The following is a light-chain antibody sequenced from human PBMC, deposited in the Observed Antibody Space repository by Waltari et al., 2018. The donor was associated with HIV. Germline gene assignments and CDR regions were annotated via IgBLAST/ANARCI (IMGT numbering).Light chain of an antibody. Sequence: EIVMTQSPATLSVSPGERATLSCRASQRVSSNLAWYQQKPGQAPRLLIYGASIRATGIPAKFSGSGSGTEFTLTISSLQSEEFAVYYCQQYNNWLRTFGQGTKVEIK. CDR3: QQYNNWLRT. V-gene: IGKV3-15*01. J-gene: IGKJ1*01. CDR2: GAS. CDR1: QRVSSN.